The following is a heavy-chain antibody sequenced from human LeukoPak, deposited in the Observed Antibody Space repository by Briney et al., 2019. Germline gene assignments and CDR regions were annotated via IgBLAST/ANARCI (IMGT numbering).Heavy chain of an antibody. D-gene: IGHD2-2*01. J-gene: IGHJ6*02. V-gene: IGHV3-30*07. CDR2: TSYDGSNK. Sequence: GRSLRLSCVASGFTFSSHGMHWVRQAPGKGLEWVAVTSYDGSNKYYADSVKGRFTISRDNSKNTLYLQMNSLRAEDTAVYYCARDLVVPAAMLHYYYYYGMDVWGQGTTVTVSS. CDR3: ARDLVVPAAMLHYYYYYGMDV. CDR1: GFTFSSHG.